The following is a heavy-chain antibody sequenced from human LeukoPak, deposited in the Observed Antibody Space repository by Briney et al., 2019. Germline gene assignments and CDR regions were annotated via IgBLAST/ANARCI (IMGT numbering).Heavy chain of an antibody. V-gene: IGHV1-8*01. J-gene: IGHJ4*02. CDR2: MNPNSGNT. Sequence: RASVKVSCKASGYTFTSYDINWVRQATGQELEWMGWMNPNSGNTGYAQKFQGRVTMTRNTSISTAYMEVSSLGSEDTAVYYCARRIAAAGTTLGYWGQGTLVTVSS. CDR1: GYTFTSYD. D-gene: IGHD6-13*01. CDR3: ARRIAAAGTTLGY.